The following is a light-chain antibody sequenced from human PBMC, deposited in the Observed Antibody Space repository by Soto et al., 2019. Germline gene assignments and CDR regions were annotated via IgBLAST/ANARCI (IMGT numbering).Light chain of an antibody. V-gene: IGLV2-14*01. CDR3: SSYTSSSSYV. CDR1: SSDDGGYNY. CDR2: EVN. J-gene: IGLJ1*01. Sequence: QSALTQSASVSGSPGQSITISCTGTSSDDGGYNYVSWYQQHAGKAPKLMIYEVNNRPSGVSNRFSGSKSGNTASLTISGLQAEDEADYYCSSYTSSSSYVFGTGTKLTVL.